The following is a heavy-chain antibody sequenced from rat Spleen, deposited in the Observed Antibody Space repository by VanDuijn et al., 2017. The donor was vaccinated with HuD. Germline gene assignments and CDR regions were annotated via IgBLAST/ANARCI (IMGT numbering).Heavy chain of an antibody. CDR2: IINTGGST. J-gene: IGHJ2*01. D-gene: IGHD4-3*01. Sequence: EVQLVESGGGLVQPGRSLKLSCVASGFTFNNYWMTWIRQAPGKGLEWIASIINTGGSTYYRDSVKGRFTISRDNAKSTLYLQMDSLRSEDTATYYCARHFGYWGQGVMVTVSS. V-gene: IGHV5-31*01. CDR1: GFTFNNYW. CDR3: ARHFGY.